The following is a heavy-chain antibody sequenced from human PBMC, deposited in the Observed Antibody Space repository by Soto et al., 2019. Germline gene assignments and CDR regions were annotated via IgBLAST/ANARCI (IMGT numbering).Heavy chain of an antibody. D-gene: IGHD4-17*01. V-gene: IGHV1-69*01. J-gene: IGHJ4*02. CDR2: IIPIFGTA. CDR3: AIEGTVTTSKPFDY. CDR1: GGTFSSYA. Sequence: QVQLVQSGAEVKKPGSSVKVSCKASGGTFSSYAISWVRQAPGQGLEGMGGIIPIFGTANYAQKFQRRVTITANQPTSTAYRELSSLRSEDTAVYYCAIEGTVTTSKPFDYWGQRTLVTVAS.